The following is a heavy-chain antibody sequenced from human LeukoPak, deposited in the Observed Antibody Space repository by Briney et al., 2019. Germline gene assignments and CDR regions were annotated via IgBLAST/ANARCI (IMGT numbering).Heavy chain of an antibody. V-gene: IGHV3-30-3*01. D-gene: IGHD2-2*01. CDR1: GFSFSNYA. CDR2: ISYDGSSN. Sequence: GGSLRLSCAASGFSFSNYAVHWVRQAPGKGLEWVSFISYDGSSNKFRDSVKDRFTISRDNSKKTLYLHMNSLRVEDTAVYYCASGIVVVPYYMDVWGKGTTVTVSS. CDR3: ASGIVVVPYYMDV. J-gene: IGHJ6*03.